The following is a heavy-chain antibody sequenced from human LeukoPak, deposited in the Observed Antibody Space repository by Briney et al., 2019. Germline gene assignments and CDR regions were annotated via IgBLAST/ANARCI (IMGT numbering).Heavy chain of an antibody. CDR3: ARLMWSWSLDY. J-gene: IGHJ4*02. CDR2: IYYSGST. CDR1: GGSISSYY. D-gene: IGHD2-21*01. Sequence: SETLSLTCTVSGGSISSYYWSWIRQSPGKGLEWIGYIYYSGSTYYNPSLKSRVTTSVDTSKNQFSLILSSVTAADTAVYYCARLMWSWSLDYWGQGTLVTVSS. V-gene: IGHV4-59*08.